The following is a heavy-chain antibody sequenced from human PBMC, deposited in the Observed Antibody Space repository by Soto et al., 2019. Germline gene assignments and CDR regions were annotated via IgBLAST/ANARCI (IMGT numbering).Heavy chain of an antibody. CDR1: GFTFSSYG. Sequence: ESGGGVVQPGRSLRLSCAASGFTFSSYGMHWVRQAPGKGLEWVAVISYDGSNKYYADSVKGRFTISRDNSKNTLYLQMNSLRAEDTAVYYCAKANWNDVGFDYWGQGALVTVSS. CDR3: AKANWNDVGFDY. D-gene: IGHD1-1*01. CDR2: ISYDGSNK. V-gene: IGHV3-30*18. J-gene: IGHJ4*02.